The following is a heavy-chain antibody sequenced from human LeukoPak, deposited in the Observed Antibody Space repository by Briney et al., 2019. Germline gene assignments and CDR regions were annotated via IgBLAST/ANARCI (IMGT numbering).Heavy chain of an antibody. J-gene: IGHJ6*04. CDR3: ARDALTLSYFYYGMDV. V-gene: IGHV4-31*03. D-gene: IGHD3-10*01. Sequence: PSETLSPTCTVSGGSISSGGYYWSWIRQHPGKGLEWIGYIYYSGSTYYNPSLKSRVTISVDTSKNQFSLKLSSVTAADTAVYYCARDALTLSYFYYGMDVWGKGTTVTVSS. CDR2: IYYSGST. CDR1: GGSISSGGYY.